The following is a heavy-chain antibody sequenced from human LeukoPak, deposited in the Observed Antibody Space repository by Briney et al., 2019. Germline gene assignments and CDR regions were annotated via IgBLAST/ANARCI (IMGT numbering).Heavy chain of an antibody. CDR1: GGSISSYY. Sequence: SETLSLTCTVSGGSISSYYWSWIRQPAGKGLEWIGRIYTSGSTNYNPSLKSRVTMSVDTSKNQFSLKLSSVTAADTAVYYCAREGGKYCSSTSCSNYYYMDVWGKGTTVTVSS. D-gene: IGHD2-2*01. V-gene: IGHV4-4*07. J-gene: IGHJ6*03. CDR2: IYTSGST. CDR3: AREGGKYCSSTSCSNYYYMDV.